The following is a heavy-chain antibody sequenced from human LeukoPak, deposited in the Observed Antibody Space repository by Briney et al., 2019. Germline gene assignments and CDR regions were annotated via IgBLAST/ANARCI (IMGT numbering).Heavy chain of an antibody. D-gene: IGHD1-26*01. CDR3: ARVDSGNYDY. CDR2: IDGSDGAS. CDR1: GFRFSSYV. J-gene: IGHJ4*02. Sequence: GGSLRLSCAASGFRFSSYVMSWVRQAPGKGLEYVSSIDGSDGASYYADSVKGRLTISRDNSKNTLFLQMYNLRVEDTAVYYCARVDSGNYDYWGQGTLLTVSS. V-gene: IGHV3-23*01.